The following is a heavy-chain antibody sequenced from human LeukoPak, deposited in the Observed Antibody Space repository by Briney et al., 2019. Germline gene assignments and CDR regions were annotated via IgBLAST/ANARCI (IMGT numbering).Heavy chain of an antibody. Sequence: GSSVTVSCKASRGTFSSYAISWVRQAPGQGLEWMGRIIPILGIPNYAQKSQGRVTITADKSTSTAYMELSSLRSEDTAVYYCARDGYTIFGVVPPERIHGMDVWGQGTTVTVSS. CDR3: ARDGYTIFGVVPPERIHGMDV. CDR2: IIPILGIP. V-gene: IGHV1-69*04. J-gene: IGHJ6*02. D-gene: IGHD3-3*01. CDR1: RGTFSSYA.